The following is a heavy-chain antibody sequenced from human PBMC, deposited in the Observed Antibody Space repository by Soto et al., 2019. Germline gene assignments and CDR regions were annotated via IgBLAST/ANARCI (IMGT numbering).Heavy chain of an antibody. V-gene: IGHV4-59*01. CDR1: GGSISSYY. D-gene: IGHD3-3*01. Sequence: SETLSLTCTVSGGSISSYYWSWIRQPPGKGLEWIGYIYHSGSTNYNPSLKSRVTISLDTSRNQFSLNLSSVTAADTAVYYCAAFTISVDNYFYYGLDVWGQGTTVTVSS. CDR2: IYHSGST. J-gene: IGHJ6*02. CDR3: AAFTISVDNYFYYGLDV.